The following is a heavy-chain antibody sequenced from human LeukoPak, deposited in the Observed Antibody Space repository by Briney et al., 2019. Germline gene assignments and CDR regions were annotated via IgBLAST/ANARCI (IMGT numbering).Heavy chain of an antibody. D-gene: IGHD6-13*01. CDR1: GFTFSSYA. CDR3: AKDRSSSWYGGWFDP. V-gene: IGHV3-23*01. Sequence: PGRSLTLSCAVSGFTFSSYAMRWARHAPGKGLEWLSDISGNGGSTNYADSVKGRFTISRDNSKNTLYLQMNSLRAEDTAVYYCAKDRSSSWYGGWFDPCGQGTLVTVSS. J-gene: IGHJ5*02. CDR2: ISGNGGST.